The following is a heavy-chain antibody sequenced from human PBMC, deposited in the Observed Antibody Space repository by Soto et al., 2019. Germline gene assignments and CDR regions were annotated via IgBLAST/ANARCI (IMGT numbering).Heavy chain of an antibody. J-gene: IGHJ4*02. CDR3: ARSEGYSYGYLDY. CDR2: ISSSGSTI. V-gene: IGHV3-48*03. CDR1: GFTFRSYE. D-gene: IGHD5-18*01. Sequence: EVQLVESGGGLVQPGGSLRLSCAASGFTFRSYEMNWVRQAPGKGLEWVSYISSSGSTIYYADSVKGRFIISRDNAKNSLYLQMNSLRAEDTAIYYCARSEGYSYGYLDYWGQGTLVTVSS.